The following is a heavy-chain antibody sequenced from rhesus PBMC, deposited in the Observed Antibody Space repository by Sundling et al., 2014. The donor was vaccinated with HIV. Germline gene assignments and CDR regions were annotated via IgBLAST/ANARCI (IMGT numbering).Heavy chain of an antibody. D-gene: IGHD5-30*01. J-gene: IGHJ4*01. CDR1: GFSMRTSGTG. CDR2: IYWNDNK. V-gene: IGHV2-95*01. CDR3: ARVDTAGTLSGY. Sequence: QVTLKESGPALVKPTQTLTLTCTFSGFSMRTSGTGVGWIRQPPGKALEWLASIYWNDNKYYSTSLKSRLTISKDTSKNQVVLAMTNMDPVDTATYYCARVDTAGTLSGYWGQGVLVTVSS.